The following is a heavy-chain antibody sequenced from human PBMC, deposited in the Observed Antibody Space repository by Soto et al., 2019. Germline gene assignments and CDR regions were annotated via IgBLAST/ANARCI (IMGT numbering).Heavy chain of an antibody. J-gene: IGHJ1*01. V-gene: IGHV3-73*02. D-gene: IGHD2-15*01. CDR1: GFTFSGST. CDR3: TGGYCTGGTCYSGYFQH. CDR2: IRSKANDYAT. Sequence: EVQLVQSGGGLVQPGGSLKLSCAASGFTFSGSTVHWVRQASGEGLQWVGRIRSKANDYATTYIASGKGRFTISRDDSRNTAYLKMSDLKTEDTAVYYCTGGYCTGGTCYSGYFQHWGQGALVTVFS.